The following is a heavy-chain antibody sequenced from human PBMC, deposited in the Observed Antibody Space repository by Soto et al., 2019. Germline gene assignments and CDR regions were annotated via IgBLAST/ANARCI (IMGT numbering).Heavy chain of an antibody. V-gene: IGHV3-11*04. CDR3: ARRPGFRITIFGVESYGMDV. CDR2: ISSSSSTI. J-gene: IGHJ6*02. Sequence: GGSQRLSCAASGFTFSDYYMSWIRQAPGKGLEWVSYISSSSSTIYYADSVKGRFTISRDNAKNSLYLQMNSLRDEDTAVYYCARRPGFRITIFGVESYGMDVWGQGTTVTVSS. CDR1: GFTFSDYY. D-gene: IGHD3-3*01.